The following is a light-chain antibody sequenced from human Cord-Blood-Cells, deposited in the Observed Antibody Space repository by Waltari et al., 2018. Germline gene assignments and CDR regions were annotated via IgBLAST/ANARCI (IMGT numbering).Light chain of an antibody. Sequence: QSALTKPASVSGSPGQSITISCTGTSSDVGGYNYVSWYQQHPGKAPKLIIYDVSNRPSGVSNRFCGSKSGNTASLTISGLQAEDEADYYCSSYTSSSGYVFGTGTKVTVL. CDR1: SSDVGGYNY. J-gene: IGLJ1*01. CDR3: SSYTSSSGYV. CDR2: DVS. V-gene: IGLV2-14*03.